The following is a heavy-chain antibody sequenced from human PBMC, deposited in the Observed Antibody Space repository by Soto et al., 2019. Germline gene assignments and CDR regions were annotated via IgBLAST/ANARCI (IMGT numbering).Heavy chain of an antibody. CDR2: ISWDGGST. CDR3: AKATVAGAAYDYYYGMEV. J-gene: IGHJ6*04. CDR1: GFTFDDYA. D-gene: IGHD6-19*01. V-gene: IGHV3-43D*04. Sequence: GGSLRLSCATSGFTFDDYAMHWVRQAPGKGLEWVSLISWDGGSTYYAESVKGRFTISRDNSKNSLYLQMNSLRAEDTAVYYCAKATVAGAAYDYYYGMEVWGEGTKVTVSS.